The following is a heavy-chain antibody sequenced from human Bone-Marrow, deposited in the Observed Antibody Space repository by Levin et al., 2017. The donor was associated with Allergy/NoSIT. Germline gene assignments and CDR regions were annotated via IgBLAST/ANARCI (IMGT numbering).Heavy chain of an antibody. CDR3: ATDSGSGGYGGLDV. D-gene: IGHD4-23*01. V-gene: IGHV1-24*01. CDR2: LDPEEAET. J-gene: IGHJ3*01. CDR1: GYNLNEIS. Sequence: ASVKVSCKVSGYNLNEISMHWVRQAPGKGLEWMAGLDPEEAETDYAQKFLGRVTMTEDTSVDTAYLELSSLRSEDTAVYYCATDSGSGGYGGLDVWGQGTLITVSS.